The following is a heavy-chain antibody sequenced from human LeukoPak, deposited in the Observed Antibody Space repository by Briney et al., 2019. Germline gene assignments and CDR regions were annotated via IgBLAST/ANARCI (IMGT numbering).Heavy chain of an antibody. CDR1: GFVFSDYG. CDR3: ARGDPHADL. CDR2: ITISGHTK. V-gene: IGHV3-48*04. Sequence: GGSLRLSCATSGFVFSDYGIHWVRQAPGKGLEWIADITISGHTKNYADSVKGRFTISRDNAGTSLYLQMNSLRVEDTGVYYCARGDPHADLWGQGTLVTVSS. J-gene: IGHJ5*02.